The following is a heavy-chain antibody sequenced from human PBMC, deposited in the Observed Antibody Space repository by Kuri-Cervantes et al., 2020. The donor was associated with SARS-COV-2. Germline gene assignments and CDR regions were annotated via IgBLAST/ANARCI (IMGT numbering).Heavy chain of an antibody. CDR2: ISYDGSNK. CDR3: AKEDTIVVVPAAIVLSSYYGMDA. J-gene: IGHJ6*02. Sequence: GESLKISCAGSGFPFSNYVMSWVRQAPGKGLEWVAVISYDGSNKYYADSVKGRFTISRDNSKNTLYLQMNSLRAEDTAVYYCAKEDTIVVVPAAIVLSSYYGMDAWGQGTTVTVSS. D-gene: IGHD2-2*01. V-gene: IGHV3-30*18. CDR1: GFPFSNYV.